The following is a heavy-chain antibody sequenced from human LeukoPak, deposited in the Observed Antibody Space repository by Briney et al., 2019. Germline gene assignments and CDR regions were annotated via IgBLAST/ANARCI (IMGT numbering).Heavy chain of an antibody. CDR1: GGSFSGYY. V-gene: IGHV4-34*01. CDR3: ARYCSGGSCYSAYFDY. J-gene: IGHJ4*02. CDR2: INHSGST. Sequence: SETLSLTCAVYGGSFSGYYWSWIRQPPGKGLEWIGEINHSGSTNYNPSLKSRVTISVDTSKNQFSLKLSSVTAADTAVYYCARYCSGGSCYSAYFDYWGQGTLVTVSS. D-gene: IGHD2-15*01.